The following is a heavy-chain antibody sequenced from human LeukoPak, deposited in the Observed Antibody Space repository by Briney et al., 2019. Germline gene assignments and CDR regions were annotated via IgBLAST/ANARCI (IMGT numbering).Heavy chain of an antibody. V-gene: IGHV3-20*04. CDR1: GFTFDDYG. D-gene: IGHD3-9*01. CDR3: ARGSTHYDVLTGYHYYFDY. J-gene: IGHJ4*02. CDR2: INWNGDNT. Sequence: GGSLRLSCAASGFTFDDYGMSWVRQAPGKGLEWVSGINWNGDNTNYADSLKGRFTISRDNAKNSLYLQMNSLRAKDTALYYCARGSTHYDVLTGYHYYFDYWGQGTLVTVSS.